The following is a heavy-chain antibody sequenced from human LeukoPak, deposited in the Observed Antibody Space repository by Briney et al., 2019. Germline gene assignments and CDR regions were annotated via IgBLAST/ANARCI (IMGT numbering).Heavy chain of an antibody. Sequence: GGSLRLSCAASGFTFSSYSMNWVRQAPGKGLEWVSSISSSSSYIYYADSVEGRFTISRDNAKNSLYLQMNSLRAEDTAVYYCAREGKATVTVYYFDYWGQGTLVTVSS. D-gene: IGHD4-17*01. CDR3: AREGKATVTVYYFDY. CDR1: GFTFSSYS. J-gene: IGHJ4*02. CDR2: ISSSSSYI. V-gene: IGHV3-21*01.